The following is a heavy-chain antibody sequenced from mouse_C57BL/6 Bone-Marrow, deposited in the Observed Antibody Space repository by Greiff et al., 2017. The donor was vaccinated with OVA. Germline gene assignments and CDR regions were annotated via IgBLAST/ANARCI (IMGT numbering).Heavy chain of an antibody. CDR1: GYTFTEYT. J-gene: IGHJ4*01. CDR3: ERHERGYGSSYVYYYARDD. CDR2: FYPGSGSI. D-gene: IGHD1-1*01. V-gene: IGHV1-62-2*01. Sequence: VQLQQSGAELVKPGASVKLSCKASGYTFTEYTIHWVKQRSGQGLEWIGWFYPGSGSINYNEKFKDKATLTADKSSSTVYMELSSITSEDSAVYFCERHERGYGSSYVYYYARDDWGKGTSVTVSS.